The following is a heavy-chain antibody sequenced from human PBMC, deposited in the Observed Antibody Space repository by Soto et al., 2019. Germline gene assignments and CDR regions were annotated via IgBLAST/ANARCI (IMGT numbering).Heavy chain of an antibody. CDR1: GFTFSSYA. Sequence: PGGSLRLSCAASGFTFSSYAMHWVRQAPGKGLEWVAVISYDGSNKYYADSVKGRFTISRDNSKNTLYLQMNSLRAEDTAVYYCARDYSGSYYEDYYYGMDVWGQGTTVTVSS. V-gene: IGHV3-30-3*01. J-gene: IGHJ6*02. D-gene: IGHD1-26*01. CDR2: ISYDGSNK. CDR3: ARDYSGSYYEDYYYGMDV.